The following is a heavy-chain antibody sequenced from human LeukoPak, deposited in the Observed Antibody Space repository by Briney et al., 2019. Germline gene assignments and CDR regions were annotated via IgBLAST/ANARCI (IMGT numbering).Heavy chain of an antibody. Sequence: SETLSLTCTVSGGSISSYYWSWIRQPPGKGLEWIGYIYYSGSTNYNPSLKSRVTISVDTSKNQFSLKLSSVTAADTAVYYCARDRRTNWFDPWGQGTLVTVSS. V-gene: IGHV4-59*01. CDR1: GGSISSYY. CDR2: IYYSGST. J-gene: IGHJ5*02. CDR3: ARDRRTNWFDP.